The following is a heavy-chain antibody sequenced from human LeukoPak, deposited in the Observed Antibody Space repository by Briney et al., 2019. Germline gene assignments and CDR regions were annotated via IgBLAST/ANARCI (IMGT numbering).Heavy chain of an antibody. CDR2: VDPEDGET. CDR1: GYTFTDYY. V-gene: IGHV1-69-2*01. CDR3: AMLVGENWFDP. J-gene: IGHJ5*02. D-gene: IGHD3-16*01. Sequence: ASVKVSCKVSGYTFTDYYMHWVQQAPGKGLEWMGLVDPEDGETIYAEKFQGRVTIAADTSTETAYMELSSLRSEDTAVYYCAMLVGENWFDPWGQGTLVTVSS.